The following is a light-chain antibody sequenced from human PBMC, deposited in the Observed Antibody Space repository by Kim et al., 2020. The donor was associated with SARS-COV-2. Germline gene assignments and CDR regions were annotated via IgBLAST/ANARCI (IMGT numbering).Light chain of an antibody. CDR1: QGISSW. J-gene: IGKJ5*01. CDR3: QQANSFPIT. Sequence: ASVEDIFTSPCRASQGISSWLAWYQQKPGKAPKLLIYAASSLLSGVPSRFSGSGSGTDFTLTIGSLQPEDFAIYYCQQANSFPITFGQGTRLEIK. CDR2: AAS. V-gene: IGKV1-12*01.